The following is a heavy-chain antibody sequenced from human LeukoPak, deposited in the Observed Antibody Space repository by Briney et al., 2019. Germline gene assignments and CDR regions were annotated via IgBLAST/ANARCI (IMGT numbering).Heavy chain of an antibody. J-gene: IGHJ3*02. CDR2: IGSSGTTI. V-gene: IGHV3-48*03. CDR1: GFTFSSYE. Sequence: GGSLRLSCAASGFTFSSYEMNWVRQAPGKGLEWVSYIGSSGTTIYYADSVKGRFTISRDNAKNSLYLQMNSLRAEDTAVYYCASRPQQLDAFDIWGLGTMVTVSS. D-gene: IGHD1-1*01. CDR3: ASRPQQLDAFDI.